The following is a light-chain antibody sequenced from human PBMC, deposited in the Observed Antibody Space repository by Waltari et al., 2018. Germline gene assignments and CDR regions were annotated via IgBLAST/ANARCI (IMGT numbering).Light chain of an antibody. CDR3: QQYYNTPFT. V-gene: IGKV4-1*01. CDR2: WAS. CDR1: QSVLYSSNNKTY. Sequence: DIVMTQSPDSLAVSLGERATINCKSSQSVLYSSNNKTYLAWYQQKAGQPPKVLIYWASTRESGVPDRFSGSGSGTDFTLTISSLQAEDVALYYCQQYYNTPFTFGPGTKVDIK. J-gene: IGKJ3*01.